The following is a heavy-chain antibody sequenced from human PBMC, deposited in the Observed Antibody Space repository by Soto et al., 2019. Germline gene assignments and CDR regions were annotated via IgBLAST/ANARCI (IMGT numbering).Heavy chain of an antibody. D-gene: IGHD6-6*01. Sequence: QVQLVQSGSEVKKPGSSVRVSCKAAGGSVSNSAISWLRQAPGQGLEWIGGIITSFGPAIYARKFQGRFTSSADESTGTAYMELNNVRSDDTAVYYCGRGSSLTKVEYWGQGTLVTVSS. CDR2: IITSFGPA. CDR3: GRGSSLTKVEY. V-gene: IGHV1-69*01. CDR1: GGSVSNSA. J-gene: IGHJ4*02.